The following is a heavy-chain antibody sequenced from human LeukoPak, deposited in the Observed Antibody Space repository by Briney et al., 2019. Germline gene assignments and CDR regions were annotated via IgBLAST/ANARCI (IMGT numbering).Heavy chain of an antibody. CDR3: ARVLTTMVRGPIRGWFDP. D-gene: IGHD3-10*01. J-gene: IGHJ5*02. V-gene: IGHV1-69*13. Sequence: GASVKVSCKASGGTFSSYAISWVRQAPGQGLEWMGGIIPIFGTANYAQKFQGRVTITADESTSTAYMELSSLRSEDTAVYYCARVLTTMVRGPIRGWFDPWGQGTLVTVSS. CDR1: GGTFSSYA. CDR2: IIPIFGTA.